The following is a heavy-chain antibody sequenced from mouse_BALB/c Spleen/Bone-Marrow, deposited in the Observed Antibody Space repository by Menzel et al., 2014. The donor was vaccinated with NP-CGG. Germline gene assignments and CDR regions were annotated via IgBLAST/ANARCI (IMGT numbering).Heavy chain of an antibody. CDR3: AISIEYRPLEY. J-gene: IGHJ3*01. CDR1: GYSFTGYN. Sequence: EVELQQSVPVLGKPGASVKISSQASGYSFTGYNMDWVKQNNGKSLEWIGNIDPSYGGISYNQKFKGKATLTVDKSSNTAYMQLKSLTSEDSAVYYCAISIEYRPLEYWGQGTLVTVS. D-gene: IGHD2-14*01. V-gene: IGHV1-39*01. CDR2: IDPSYGGI.